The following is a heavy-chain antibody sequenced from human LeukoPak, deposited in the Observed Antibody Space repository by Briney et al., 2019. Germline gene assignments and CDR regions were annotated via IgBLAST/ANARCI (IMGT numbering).Heavy chain of an antibody. CDR2: IGSCGRTT. D-gene: IGHD5-18*01. CDR3: ASLLYGYTFGPFDN. J-gene: IGHJ4*02. V-gene: IGHV3-48*03. CDR1: GLGFSHLD. Sequence: GGSLRLSCLASGLGFSHLDGNWVRQAAGEGLEGVWYIGSCGRTTHTADAVQGRFIISRDNAKNSPYMKMDRLRGHDPALYYFASLLYGYTFGPFDNWGEGELVTVSS.